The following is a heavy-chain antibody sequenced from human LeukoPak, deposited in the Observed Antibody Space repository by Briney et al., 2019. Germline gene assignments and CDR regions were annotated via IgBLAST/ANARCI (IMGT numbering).Heavy chain of an antibody. J-gene: IGHJ4*02. V-gene: IGHV3-30*04. CDR3: ARDRALVVPAGSSAALGY. CDR2: ISYDGSNK. Sequence: PGRSLRLSCAASGFTFSSYAMHWVRQAPGKGLEWVAVISYDGSNKYYAYSVKGRFTISRDNSKNTLYLQMNSLRAEDTAVYYCARDRALVVPAGSSAALGYWGQGTLVTVSS. D-gene: IGHD2-2*01. CDR1: GFTFSSYA.